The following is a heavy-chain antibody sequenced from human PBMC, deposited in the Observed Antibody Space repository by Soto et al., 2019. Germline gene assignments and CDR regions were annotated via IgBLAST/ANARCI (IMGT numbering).Heavy chain of an antibody. D-gene: IGHD4-17*01. CDR3: ARYRAYGDYGYVDS. J-gene: IGHJ4*02. Sequence: QVQLQESGPGLVKPSETLSLTCSVSGSSVSGGIYYWTWIRQPPGKGLEWIGYIYHSETTNYNASLRSRFTISVDTSKNQFSLRLTSVTAADTAVYYCARYRAYGDYGYVDSWGQGTLVTVSS. CDR1: GSSVSGGIYY. CDR2: IYHSETT. V-gene: IGHV4-61*01.